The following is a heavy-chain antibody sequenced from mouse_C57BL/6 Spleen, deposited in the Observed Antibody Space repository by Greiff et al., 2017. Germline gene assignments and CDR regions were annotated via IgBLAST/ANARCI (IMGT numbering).Heavy chain of an antibody. CDR2: IYPSDSET. CDR3: ARNEDYDYDPAWFAY. J-gene: IGHJ3*01. V-gene: IGHV1-61*01. Sequence: QVQLQQPGAELVRPGSSVKLSCKASGYTFTSYWMDWVKQRPGQSLEWIGNIYPSDSETHYHQQFKDKGTLTVDKSSSTAYMQLSSLTSEDSAVYYCARNEDYDYDPAWFAYWGQGTLVTVSA. D-gene: IGHD2-4*01. CDR1: GYTFTSYW.